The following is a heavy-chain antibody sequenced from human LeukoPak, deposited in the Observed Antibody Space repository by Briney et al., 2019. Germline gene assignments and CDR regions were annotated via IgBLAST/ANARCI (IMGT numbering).Heavy chain of an antibody. Sequence: SETLSLTCAVSGGSISSGGYSWSWIRQPPGKGLEWIGYIYHSGSTYYNRSLKSRVTISVDRSKNQFSLKLSSVTAADTAVYYCASGYCSGGSCYDYWGQGTLVTVSS. CDR1: GGSISSGGYS. V-gene: IGHV4-30-2*01. D-gene: IGHD2-15*01. J-gene: IGHJ4*02. CDR2: IYHSGST. CDR3: ASGYCSGGSCYDY.